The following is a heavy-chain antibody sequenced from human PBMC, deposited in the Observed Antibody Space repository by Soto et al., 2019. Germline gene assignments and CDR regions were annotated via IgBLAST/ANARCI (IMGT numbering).Heavy chain of an antibody. Sequence: QVQLQESGPGLVKPSQTLSLTCTVSGGSISSGGYYWSWIRQHPGKGLEWIGYIYYSGSTYYNPSPKSRVTISVDTSKNQFSLKLSSVTAADTAVYYCAREGGAGSGSYSGYFDYWGQGTLVTVSS. CDR3: AREGGAGSGSYSGYFDY. CDR2: IYYSGST. D-gene: IGHD3-10*01. J-gene: IGHJ4*02. V-gene: IGHV4-31*03. CDR1: GGSISSGGYY.